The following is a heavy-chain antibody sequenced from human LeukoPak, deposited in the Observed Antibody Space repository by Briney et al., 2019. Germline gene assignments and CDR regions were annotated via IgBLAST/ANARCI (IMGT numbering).Heavy chain of an antibody. D-gene: IGHD5-24*01. CDR1: GYSISSGYY. J-gene: IGHJ3*02. CDR2: IYHSGST. CDR3: ARVRDGYFDAFDI. Sequence: SSETLSLTCTVSGYSISSGYYWGWIRQPPGKGLEWIGSIYHSGSTYYNPSLKSRVTISVDTSKNQFSLKLSSVTAADTAVYYCARVRDGYFDAFDIWGQGTMVTVSS. V-gene: IGHV4-38-2*02.